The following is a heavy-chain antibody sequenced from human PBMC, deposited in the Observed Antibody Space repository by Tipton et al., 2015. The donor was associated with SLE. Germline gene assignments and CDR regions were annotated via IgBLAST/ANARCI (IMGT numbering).Heavy chain of an antibody. CDR2: IYYSGST. Sequence: TLSLTCTVSGGSISSHYWSWIRQPPGKGLEWIGYIYYSGSTNYNPSLKSRVTISVDTSKNQFSLKLSSVTAADTAVYYCARVSRWDFWSGYRFFDYWGQGTLVTISS. V-gene: IGHV4-59*11. J-gene: IGHJ4*02. CDR1: GGSISSHY. D-gene: IGHD3-3*01. CDR3: ARVSRWDFWSGYRFFDY.